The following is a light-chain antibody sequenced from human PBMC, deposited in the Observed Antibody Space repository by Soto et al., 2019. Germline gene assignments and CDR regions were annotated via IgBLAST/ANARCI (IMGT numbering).Light chain of an antibody. CDR3: HQYGSSQT. J-gene: IGKJ1*01. V-gene: IGKV3-20*01. CDR2: GAS. CDR1: QTVGSSF. Sequence: EIVLTQSPGTLSLSPGERATLSCRASQTVGSSFLAWLQHKPGQAPRLLIYGASTRATGIPDRFSGSGSGTDFTLTISRLEPEDFAVYYCHQYGSSQTFGQGTKVDI.